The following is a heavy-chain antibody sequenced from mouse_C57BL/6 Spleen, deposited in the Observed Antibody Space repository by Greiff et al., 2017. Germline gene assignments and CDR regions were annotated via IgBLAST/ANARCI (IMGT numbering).Heavy chain of an antibody. J-gene: IGHJ2*01. V-gene: IGHV1-55*01. CDR1: GYTFTSYW. Sequence: QVQLQQPGAELVKPGASVKMSCKASGYTFTSYWITWVKQRPGPGLEWIGDIYPGSGSTNYNEKFKSKATLTVATSSSTAYMQLSSLTSEDSAVYYGARSSPIYYDYDGDYWGQGTTLTVSS. CDR3: ARSSPIYYDYDGDY. D-gene: IGHD2-4*01. CDR2: IYPGSGST.